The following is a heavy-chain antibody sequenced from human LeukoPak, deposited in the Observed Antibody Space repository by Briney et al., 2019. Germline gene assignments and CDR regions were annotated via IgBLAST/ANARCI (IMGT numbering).Heavy chain of an antibody. V-gene: IGHV4-34*10. Sequence: SETLSLTCAVYGGSFSGYYWSWIRQPPGKGLEWIGEINHSGSTNYNPSLKSRVTVSVDTSKNQFSLKLSSVTAADTAVYYCARYITYMDVWGKGTTVTVSS. CDR1: GGSFSGYY. CDR2: INHSGST. J-gene: IGHJ6*03. D-gene: IGHD3-10*01. CDR3: ARYITYMDV.